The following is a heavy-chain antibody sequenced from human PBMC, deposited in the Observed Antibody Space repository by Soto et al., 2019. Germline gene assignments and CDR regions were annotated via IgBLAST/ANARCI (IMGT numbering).Heavy chain of an antibody. J-gene: IGHJ4*02. V-gene: IGHV4-34*01. CDR2: INHSGST. Sequence: QVQLQQWGAGLLKPSETLSLTCAVYGGSFSGYYWSWIRQPPGKGLEWIGEINHSGSTNYNPSLKSRVTISVDTSKNQFSLKLSSVTAADTAVYYCARIIRPAYGSGSAIDYWGQGTLVTVSS. D-gene: IGHD3-10*01. CDR3: ARIIRPAYGSGSAIDY. CDR1: GGSFSGYY.